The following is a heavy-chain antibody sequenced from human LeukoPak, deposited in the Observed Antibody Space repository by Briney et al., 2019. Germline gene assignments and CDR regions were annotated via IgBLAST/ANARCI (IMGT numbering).Heavy chain of an antibody. CDR1: GGTFGSYA. CDR3: ATPAVDTAMVIAYYYYGMDV. Sequence: GASVKVSCKASGGTFGSYAISWVRQAPGQGLEWMGGIIPIFGTANYAQKFQGRVTITADESTSTAYMELSSLRSEDTAVYYCATPAVDTAMVIAYYYYGMDVWGQGTTVTVSS. CDR2: IIPIFGTA. V-gene: IGHV1-69*13. D-gene: IGHD5-18*01. J-gene: IGHJ6*02.